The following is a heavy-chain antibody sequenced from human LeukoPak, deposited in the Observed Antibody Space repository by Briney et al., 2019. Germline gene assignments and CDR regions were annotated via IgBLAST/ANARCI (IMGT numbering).Heavy chain of an antibody. V-gene: IGHV3-15*01. J-gene: IGHJ4*02. CDR3: ATGSNRYDSSDFDY. D-gene: IGHD3-22*01. Sequence: GGSLRLSCAASGFTFSNAWMNWVRQAPGKGLEWVGRIYSKTDGGTTEYAAPVKGRFSISRDESKNTLDLQMHSLKTDDTALYYCATGSNRYDSSDFDYWGQGTLVTVSS. CDR2: IYSKTDGGTT. CDR1: GFTFSNAW.